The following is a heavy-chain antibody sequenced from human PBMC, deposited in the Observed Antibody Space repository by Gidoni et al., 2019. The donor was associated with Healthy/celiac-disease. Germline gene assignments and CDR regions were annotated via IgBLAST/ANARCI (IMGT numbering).Heavy chain of an antibody. Sequence: QVQLVQSGAEVKKPGASAQVSGKASGYTFTSYGISWVRQAPGQGLEWMGWISAYNGNTNDAQKLQGRVTMTTDTSTSTAYMELRSLRSDDTAVYYCARGGVVGVYCSGGSCYPRYWGQGTLVTVSS. CDR1: GYTFTSYG. D-gene: IGHD2-15*01. J-gene: IGHJ4*02. V-gene: IGHV1-18*01. CDR2: ISAYNGNT. CDR3: ARGGVVGVYCSGGSCYPRY.